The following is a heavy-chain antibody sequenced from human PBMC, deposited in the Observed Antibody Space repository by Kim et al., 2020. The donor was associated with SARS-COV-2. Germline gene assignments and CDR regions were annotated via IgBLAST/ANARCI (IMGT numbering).Heavy chain of an antibody. D-gene: IGHD3-10*02. J-gene: IGHJ6*02. V-gene: IGHV3-11*01. CDR3: ARGNVDFYYGMDV. CDR1: GFTFSDYY. CDR2: ISSGGATR. Sequence: GGSLRLSCTASGFTFSDYYVNWIRRAPGKGLEWVSLISSGGATRYYADSVRGRFTISRDNAQNSVFLQMDSLRVEDTAVYYCARGNVDFYYGMDVWGQGATLSVSS.